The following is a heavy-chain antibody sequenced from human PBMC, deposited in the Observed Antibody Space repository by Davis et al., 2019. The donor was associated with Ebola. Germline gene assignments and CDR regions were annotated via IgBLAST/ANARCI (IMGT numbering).Heavy chain of an antibody. CDR3: ARGGPRRYYYYGMDV. V-gene: IGHV4-59*12. D-gene: IGHD6-25*01. CDR1: GGSISSYY. Sequence: MPSETLSLTCTVSGGSISSYYWSWIRQPPGKGLEWIGYIYYSGSTNYNPSLKSRVTISVDTSKNQSSLKLSSVTAADTAVYYCARGGPRRYYYYGMDVWGQGTTVTVSS. J-gene: IGHJ6*02. CDR2: IYYSGST.